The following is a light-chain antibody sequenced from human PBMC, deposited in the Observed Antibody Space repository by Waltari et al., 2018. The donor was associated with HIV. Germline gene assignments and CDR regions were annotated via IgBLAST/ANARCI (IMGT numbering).Light chain of an antibody. CDR3: CSYAGSSTDVI. J-gene: IGLJ2*01. CDR2: EAG. Sequence: QSALTQPASVSGSPGQSIIISCTGTSSDVGTYNLVSRYQQHPGKAPKLLIYEAGKRPSGVSNRFSGSKSGNTASLTISGLQAEDEADYYCCSYAGSSTDVIFGGGTKLTVL. CDR1: SSDVGTYNL. V-gene: IGLV2-23*01.